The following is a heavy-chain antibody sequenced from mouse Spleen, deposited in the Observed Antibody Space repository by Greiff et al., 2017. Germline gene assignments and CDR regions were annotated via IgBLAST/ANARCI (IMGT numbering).Heavy chain of an antibody. CDR3: TLRQDY. CDR2: IDPETGGT. D-gene: IGHD2-12*01. V-gene: IGHV1-15*01. J-gene: IGHJ2*01. CDR1: GYTFTDYE. Sequence: VQRVESGAELVRPGASVTLSCKASGYTFTDYEMHWVKQPPVHGLEWIGAIDPETGGTAYNQKFKGKAILTADKSSSTAYMELRSLTSEDSAVYYCTLRQDYWGQGTTLTVSS.